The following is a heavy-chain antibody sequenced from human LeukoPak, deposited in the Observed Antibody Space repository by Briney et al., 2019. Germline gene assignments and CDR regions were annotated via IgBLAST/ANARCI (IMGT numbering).Heavy chain of an antibody. J-gene: IGHJ4*02. Sequence: SETLSLTCTVSGGSISSSSYYWGWIRQPPGKGLEWIGSIYYSGSTYYNPSLKSRVTISVDTSKNQFSLKLSSVTAADTAVYYCARPPYQPPWIDYWGQGTLVTVSS. CDR1: GGSISSSSYY. CDR3: ARPPYQPPWIDY. V-gene: IGHV4-39*01. CDR2: IYYSGST. D-gene: IGHD2-2*01.